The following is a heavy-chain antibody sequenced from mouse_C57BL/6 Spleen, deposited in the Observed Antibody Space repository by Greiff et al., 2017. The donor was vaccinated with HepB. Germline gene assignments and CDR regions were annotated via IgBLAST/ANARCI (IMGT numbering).Heavy chain of an antibody. D-gene: IGHD1-1*01. J-gene: IGHJ4*01. CDR3: ARLANYYGSSSFYAMDY. CDR2: IYPGDGDT. Sequence: QVQLQQSGPELVKPGASVKISCKASGYAFSSSWMNWVKQRPGKGLEWIGRIYPGDGDTNYNGKFKGKATLTADKSSSTAYMQLSSLTSEDSAVYFCARLANYYGSSSFYAMDYWGQGTSVTVSS. V-gene: IGHV1-82*01. CDR1: GYAFSSSW.